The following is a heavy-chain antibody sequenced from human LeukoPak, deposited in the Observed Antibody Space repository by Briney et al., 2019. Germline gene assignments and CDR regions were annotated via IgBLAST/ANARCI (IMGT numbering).Heavy chain of an antibody. V-gene: IGHV1-2*02. CDR1: GYTFTGYY. D-gene: IGHD6-13*01. J-gene: IGHJ3*02. CDR3: ARDPSSSWYAFDI. Sequence: ASVKVSCKASGYTFTGYYMHWVRQAPGQGLEWMGWINPNSGGTNYAQKFQGRVTMTRDTSISTAYMELSRLRSDDTAVCYCARDPSSSWYAFDIWGQGTMVTVSS. CDR2: INPNSGGT.